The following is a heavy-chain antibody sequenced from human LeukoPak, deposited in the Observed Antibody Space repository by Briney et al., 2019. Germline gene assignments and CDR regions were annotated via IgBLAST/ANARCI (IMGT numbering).Heavy chain of an antibody. V-gene: IGHV4-34*01. J-gene: IGHJ4*02. CDR3: ARAVKGDYDSSGYHFDY. D-gene: IGHD3-22*01. CDR2: INHSGST. Sequence: SSETLSLTCAVYGGSFSGYYWSWIRQPPGKGLEWIGEINHSGSTNYNPSLKSRVTISVDTSKNQFSLKLSSVTAADTAVSYCARAVKGDYDSSGYHFDYWGQGTLVTVSS. CDR1: GGSFSGYY.